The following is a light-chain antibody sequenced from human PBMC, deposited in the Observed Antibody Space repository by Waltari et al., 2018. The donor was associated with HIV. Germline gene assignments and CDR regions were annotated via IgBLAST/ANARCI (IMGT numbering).Light chain of an antibody. CDR1: QNLLYDSNNKNY. J-gene: IGKJ4*01. CDR2: WAA. CDR3: QQYYTTPLT. V-gene: IGKV4-1*01. Sequence: DIVMTQSPDSLTVSLGERATINCKSTQNLLYDSNNKNYLAWYQQRPGQPPKLLIYWAATRESGVPDRFSGSGSVTDFTLTISSLQAEDVAVYYCQQYYTTPLTFGGGTKVEIK.